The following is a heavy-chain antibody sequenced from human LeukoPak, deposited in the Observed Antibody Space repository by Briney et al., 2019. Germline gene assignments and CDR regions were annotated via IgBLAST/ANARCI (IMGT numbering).Heavy chain of an antibody. D-gene: IGHD5-18*01. Sequence: GGSLRLSCAASGFSFISYEMNWVRQAPGKGLEWVSCIRTSGNTIYYADSVKGRFTVSRDNARNSLFLQLNSLRAEDTAVYYCARDGPGYSFDSWGQGTLVTVSS. CDR2: IRTSGNTI. J-gene: IGHJ4*02. CDR3: ARDGPGYSFDS. V-gene: IGHV3-48*03. CDR1: GFSFISYE.